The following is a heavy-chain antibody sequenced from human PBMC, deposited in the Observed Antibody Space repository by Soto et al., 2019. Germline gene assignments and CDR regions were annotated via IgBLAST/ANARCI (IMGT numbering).Heavy chain of an antibody. D-gene: IGHD3-22*01. CDR2: INMDGTKT. CDR1: EFTFSKYW. Sequence: GSLRLSCVASEFTFSKYWMHWVRQAPGKGLVWVSRINMDGTKTAYADSVKGRCTASRDNANNTLYLQMNSLGVEDTAVYYCARDYYYDSRSSSVNWFDPWGQGTLVTVSS. J-gene: IGHJ5*02. V-gene: IGHV3-74*01. CDR3: ARDYYYDSRSSSVNWFDP.